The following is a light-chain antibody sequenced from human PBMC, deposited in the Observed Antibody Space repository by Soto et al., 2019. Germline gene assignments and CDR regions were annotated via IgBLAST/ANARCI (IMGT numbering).Light chain of an antibody. CDR3: QQHNSYPRT. CDR2: VAS. V-gene: IGKV1-9*01. J-gene: IGKJ2*01. CDR1: QGISTY. Sequence: DIQLTQSPSFLSASVGDRVTIRCRASQGISTYLNWYQQKPGNAPKLLIHVASILQRGVPSRFSGSGSGTEFTLTISSLQPEYFATYYCQQHNSYPRTFGQGTQLEIK.